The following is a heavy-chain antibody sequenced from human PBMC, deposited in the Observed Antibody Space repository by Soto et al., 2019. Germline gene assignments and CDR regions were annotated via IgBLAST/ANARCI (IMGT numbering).Heavy chain of an antibody. CDR1: GYTFTSDG. Sequence: ASVKVSCKASGYTFTSDGISWVRQAPGQGLEWMGWISTYNGNTNYAQKLQGRVTMTTDTSTSTAYMDLRSLRSDDTAVYYCARDPGYGVPPAFKLRFDYWGQGTLVTVSS. D-gene: IGHD2-2*01. CDR2: ISTYNGNT. CDR3: ARDPGYGVPPAFKLRFDY. V-gene: IGHV1-18*01. J-gene: IGHJ4*02.